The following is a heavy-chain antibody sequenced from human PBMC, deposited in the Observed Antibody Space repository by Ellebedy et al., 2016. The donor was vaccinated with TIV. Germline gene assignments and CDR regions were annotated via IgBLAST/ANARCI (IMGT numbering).Heavy chain of an antibody. V-gene: IGHV3-9*01. J-gene: IGHJ6*02. Sequence: SLKISCAASGFNFDDYAMHWVRQAPGRGLEWVSSISWNGGNIVYADSVKGRCSISSDNAKNSLYRQMNTLRVEDTALYYCAKGTFASGSNRAYYYYGLDVWGQGTTVTVSS. CDR1: GFNFDDYA. CDR3: AKGTFASGSNRAYYYYGLDV. CDR2: ISWNGGNI. D-gene: IGHD3-10*01.